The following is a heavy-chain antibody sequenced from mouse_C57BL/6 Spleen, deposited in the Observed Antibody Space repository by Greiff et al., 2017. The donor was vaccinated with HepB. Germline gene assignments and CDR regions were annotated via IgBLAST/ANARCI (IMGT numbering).Heavy chain of an antibody. V-gene: IGHV10-1*01. Sequence: DVMLVVSGGGLVQPKGSLKLSCAASGFSFNTYAMNWVRQAPGKGLEWVARIRSKSNNYATYYADSVKDRFTISRDDSESMLYLQMNNLKTEDTAMYYCVGSWFAYWGQGTLVTVSA. CDR2: IRSKSNNYAT. J-gene: IGHJ3*01. CDR3: VGSWFAY. CDR1: GFSFNTYA.